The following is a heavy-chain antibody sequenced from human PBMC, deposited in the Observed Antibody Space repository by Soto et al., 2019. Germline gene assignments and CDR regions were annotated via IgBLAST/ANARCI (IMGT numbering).Heavy chain of an antibody. Sequence: PSETLSLTCAVSGGSINSRYWWSWVRQSPGKGLEWIGEIYHSGSTNYNPSLKSRVTISRDNSWNTLYLQMSSLRAEDTAVYYCVKSPGILNGYLDLWGQGTLVTVSS. CDR3: VKSPGILNGYLDL. CDR2: IYHSGST. CDR1: GGSINSRYW. V-gene: IGHV4-4*02. J-gene: IGHJ5*02. D-gene: IGHD3-9*01.